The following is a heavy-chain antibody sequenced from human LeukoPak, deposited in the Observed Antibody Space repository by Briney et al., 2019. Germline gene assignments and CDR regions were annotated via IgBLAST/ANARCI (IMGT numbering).Heavy chain of an antibody. CDR3: ARDRSEKYSTDY. CDR1: GYTFSGNY. CDR2: INPNSGGT. J-gene: IGHJ4*02. Sequence: ASVKVSCKASGYTFSGNYIQWVRQAPGQGLEWMGWINPNSGGTNYAQKFQGRVTMTRDTSISTTYMELSRLRSDDTAVYYCARDRSEKYSTDYWGQGTLVTVSS. D-gene: IGHD2-15*01. V-gene: IGHV1-2*02.